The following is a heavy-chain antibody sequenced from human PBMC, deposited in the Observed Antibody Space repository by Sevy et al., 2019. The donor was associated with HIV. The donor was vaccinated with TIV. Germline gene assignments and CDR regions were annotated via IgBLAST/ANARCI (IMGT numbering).Heavy chain of an antibody. J-gene: IGHJ4*02. CDR1: GFTFSSYA. D-gene: IGHD2-21*02. CDR2: ISGSGGST. CDR3: AKDPSVVTPTYYFDY. Sequence: GGSLRLSCAASGFTFSSYAMNWVRQAPGKGLEWVSAISGSGGSTYYADSVKGRFTISRDNSKNTLYLQMNSLRAEDTAVYYCAKDPSVVTPTYYFDYWGQGTLVTVSS. V-gene: IGHV3-23*01.